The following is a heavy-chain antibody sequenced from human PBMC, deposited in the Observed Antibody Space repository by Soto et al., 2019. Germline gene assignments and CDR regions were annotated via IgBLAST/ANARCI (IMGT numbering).Heavy chain of an antibody. J-gene: IGHJ5*02. Sequence: QVLLVQSGAELKKPGSSVKVSCRASGGTFSSYGISWVRQAPGQGLEWMGGIIPLFGTTNYAHKFRGRVTVTADESTSTIYMELTSLRFEDTAIYYCARAHGSSWYNWFDPWGQ. CDR1: GGTFSSYG. CDR2: IIPLFGTT. D-gene: IGHD6-13*01. V-gene: IGHV1-69*01. CDR3: ARAHGSSWYNWFDP.